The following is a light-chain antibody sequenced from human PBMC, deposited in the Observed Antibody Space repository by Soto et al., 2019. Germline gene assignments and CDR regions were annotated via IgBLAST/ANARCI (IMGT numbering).Light chain of an antibody. Sequence: SVLNQPASVSGYPGQSVNISCTGTSSDVCGYNYVSWYQHHPGKAPKLIIYDVSNRPSGVSNPFSGSKSGNTASLTISGLQPEDEADYYCSTYTTSNTRQIVFGTGTKVTVL. J-gene: IGLJ1*01. CDR3: STYTTSNTRQIV. CDR2: DVS. V-gene: IGLV2-14*03. CDR1: SSDVCGYNY.